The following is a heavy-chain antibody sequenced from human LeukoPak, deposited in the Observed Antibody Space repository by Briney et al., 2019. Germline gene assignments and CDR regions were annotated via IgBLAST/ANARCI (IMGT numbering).Heavy chain of an antibody. V-gene: IGHV4-59*01. J-gene: IGHJ4*02. CDR2: IYYSGST. Sequence: SETLSLTYTVSGGSISSYYWSWIRQPPGKGLEWIGYIYYSGSTNYNPSLKSQVTIAVDTSKNQFPLKLSSVTAADTAVYYCAREDSGSYGVWGQGTLVTVSS. D-gene: IGHD1-26*01. CDR1: GGSISSYY. CDR3: AREDSGSYGV.